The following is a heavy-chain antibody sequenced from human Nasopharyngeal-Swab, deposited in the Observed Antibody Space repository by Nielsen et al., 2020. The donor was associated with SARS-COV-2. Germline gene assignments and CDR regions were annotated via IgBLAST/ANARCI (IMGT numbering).Heavy chain of an antibody. CDR2: ISYDGSNK. D-gene: IGHD3-16*01. CDR1: GFTFSSHA. Sequence: GESLKISCAASGFTFSSHAMHWVRQAPGKGLEWVAVISYDGSNKYYADSVKGRFTISRDNSKNTLYLQMNSLRAEDTAVYYCARGGLGGGAFDIWGQGTMVTVSS. J-gene: IGHJ3*02. CDR3: ARGGLGGGAFDI. V-gene: IGHV3-30-3*01.